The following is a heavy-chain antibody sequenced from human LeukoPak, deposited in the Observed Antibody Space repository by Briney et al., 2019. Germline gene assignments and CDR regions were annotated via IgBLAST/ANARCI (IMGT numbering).Heavy chain of an antibody. CDR2: IYSNGIT. V-gene: IGHV4-4*08. Sequence: SETLSLTCTVSGGSMFRYYWNWIRQPPGKGLEWIGYIYSNGITNYSPSLRSRGTISIATSKNQFSLRLTSVTAADTAIYYCARRAYYDSSGYLPTSGYFDLWGRGTLVTVSS. CDR3: ARRAYYDSSGYLPTSGYFDL. D-gene: IGHD3-22*01. J-gene: IGHJ2*01. CDR1: GGSMFRYY.